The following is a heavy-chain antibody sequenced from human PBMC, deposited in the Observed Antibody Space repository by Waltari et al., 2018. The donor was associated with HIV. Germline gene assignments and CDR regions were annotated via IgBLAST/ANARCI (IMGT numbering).Heavy chain of an antibody. Sequence: QVQLVQSGAEVKKPGASVKVSCKASGYTFTGYYLHWVRQAPAQGLEWMGWINPNSGGTNYAQKFQGRVTMTRDTSISTAYMELSRLRSDDTAVYYCARGYSNYVWGSYRPFFDYWGQGTLVTVSS. CDR2: INPNSGGT. J-gene: IGHJ4*02. D-gene: IGHD3-16*02. V-gene: IGHV1-2*02. CDR1: GYTFTGYY. CDR3: ARGYSNYVWGSYRPFFDY.